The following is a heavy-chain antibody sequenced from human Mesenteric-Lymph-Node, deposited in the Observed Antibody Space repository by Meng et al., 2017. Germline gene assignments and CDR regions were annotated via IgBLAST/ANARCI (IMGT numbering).Heavy chain of an antibody. CDR1: GHSVSSSDW. CDR2: INHSGSN. J-gene: IGHJ4*02. V-gene: IGHV4-28*01. Sequence: VELQEPGPGLVKPSETLSLTCGVSGHSVSSSDWWGWIRQPPGKGLEWIGEINHSGSNNYNPSLKSRVTISVDTSKNQFSLKLSSVTAADTAVYYCARGSGCYRNDYWGQGTLVTVSS. D-gene: IGHD1-26*01. CDR3: ARGSGCYRNDY.